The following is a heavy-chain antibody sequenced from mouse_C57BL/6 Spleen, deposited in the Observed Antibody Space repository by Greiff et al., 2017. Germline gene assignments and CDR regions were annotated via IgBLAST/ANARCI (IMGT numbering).Heavy chain of an antibody. D-gene: IGHD1-1*01. CDR1: GYSFTGYY. CDR2: INPSTGGT. J-gene: IGHJ1*03. V-gene: IGHV1-42*01. CDR3: ARGYGSSYGYFDV. Sequence: VQLQQSGPELVKPGASVKISCKASGYSFTGYYMNWVKQSPEKSLEWIGEINPSTGGTTYNQKFKAKATLTVDKSSSTAYMQLTSLTSEDSAVYYCARGYGSSYGYFDVWGTGTTVTVSS.